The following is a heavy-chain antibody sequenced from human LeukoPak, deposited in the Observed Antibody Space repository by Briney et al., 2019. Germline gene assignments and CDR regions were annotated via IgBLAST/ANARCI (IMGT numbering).Heavy chain of an antibody. V-gene: IGHV4-61*02. CDR1: GGSINSGSYY. Sequence: SETLSLTWTVSGGSINSGSYYWSWIRQPAGKGLEWIGRIYASGSTNYNPSLKSRVTISVDTSKNQFSLKLSSVTAADTAVYYCARAAYSSGWYDWFDPWGQGTLVTVSS. D-gene: IGHD6-19*01. CDR2: IYASGST. CDR3: ARAAYSSGWYDWFDP. J-gene: IGHJ5*02.